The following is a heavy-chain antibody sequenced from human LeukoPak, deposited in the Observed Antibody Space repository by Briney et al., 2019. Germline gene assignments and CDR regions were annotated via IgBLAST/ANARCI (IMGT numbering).Heavy chain of an antibody. V-gene: IGHV1-24*01. J-gene: IGHJ4*02. CDR1: GDTPSELS. Sequence: GASVKGSPTVSGDTPSELSMHWVRQAPGKELEWMGGFDPEDGETIYAQKFQGRVTMTEDTSTDTAYVELSSLRSEDRAVYYCARTSSGRDWGQGTLVTVSS. CDR3: ARTSSGRD. D-gene: IGHD6-19*01. CDR2: FDPEDGET.